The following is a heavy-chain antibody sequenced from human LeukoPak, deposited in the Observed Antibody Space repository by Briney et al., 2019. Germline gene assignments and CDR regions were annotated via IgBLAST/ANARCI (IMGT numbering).Heavy chain of an antibody. J-gene: IGHJ5*02. CDR1: GDSISSGGYY. V-gene: IGHV4-31*03. CDR3: ARDYSRGYAWFDP. CDR2: IYYSGSA. Sequence: PSETLSLTCTVSGDSISSGGYYWSWIRQHPGKGLEWIGYIYYSGSAYYNPFLKSRVSISVDTSKNQFPLKLTSVTAADTALYFRARDYSRGYAWFDPWGQGILVTVSS. D-gene: IGHD5-12*01.